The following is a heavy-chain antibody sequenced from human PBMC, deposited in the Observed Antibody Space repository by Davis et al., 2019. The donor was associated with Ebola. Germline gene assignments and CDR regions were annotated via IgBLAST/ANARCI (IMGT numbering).Heavy chain of an antibody. J-gene: IGHJ6*02. CDR1: GYTFTSYD. V-gene: IGHV1-8*01. CDR3: ARGEFDYGGNSRYYYGMDV. Sequence: AASVKVSCKASGYTFTSYDINWVRQATGQGLEWMGWMNPNSGNTGYAQKFQGRVTITADESTSTAYMELSSLRSEDTAVYYCARGEFDYGGNSRYYYGMDVWGQGTTVTVSS. D-gene: IGHD4-23*01. CDR2: MNPNSGNT.